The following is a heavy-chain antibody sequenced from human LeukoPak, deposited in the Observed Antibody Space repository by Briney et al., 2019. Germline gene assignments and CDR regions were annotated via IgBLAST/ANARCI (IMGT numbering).Heavy chain of an antibody. Sequence: GGSLRLSCAAFGFTFKIYTMNWVRQAPGKGLEWISSISFSGDNRGDNTYYADSVRGRFSISRDNSQNTVFLQMSSLRVEDTAVYYCARPVDYNAGDYWGQGTLVTVSS. D-gene: IGHD5-12*01. J-gene: IGHJ4*02. CDR2: ISFSGDNRGDNT. V-gene: IGHV3-23*01. CDR1: GFTFKIYT. CDR3: ARPVDYNAGDY.